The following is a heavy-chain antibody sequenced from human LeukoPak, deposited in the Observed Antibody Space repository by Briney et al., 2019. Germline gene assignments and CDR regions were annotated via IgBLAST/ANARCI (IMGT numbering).Heavy chain of an antibody. J-gene: IGHJ3*02. Sequence: SETLSLTCTVSGGSISSYYWSWIRQPPGKGLEWLGYIYYSGSTNYNPSLKSRVTISVETSKNQFSLKLSSVTAADTAVYYCARAGAGYCSGGSCDDAFDIWGQGTMVTVSS. CDR3: ARAGAGYCSGGSCDDAFDI. CDR1: GGSISSYY. V-gene: IGHV4-59*01. D-gene: IGHD2-15*01. CDR2: IYYSGST.